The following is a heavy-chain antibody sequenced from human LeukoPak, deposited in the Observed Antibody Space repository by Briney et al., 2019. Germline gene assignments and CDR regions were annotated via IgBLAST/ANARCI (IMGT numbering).Heavy chain of an antibody. CDR1: GGTFSSYA. CDR3: ARSGGAGYYTDFDY. CDR2: IIPIFGTA. Sequence: SVKVSCKASGGTFSSYAISWVRQAPGQGLEWMGRIIPIFGTANYAQKFQGRVTITSDESTSKAYMELSSLRSEDTAVYYCARSGGAGYYTDFDYWGQGTLVTVSS. D-gene: IGHD3/OR15-3a*01. V-gene: IGHV1-69*13. J-gene: IGHJ4*02.